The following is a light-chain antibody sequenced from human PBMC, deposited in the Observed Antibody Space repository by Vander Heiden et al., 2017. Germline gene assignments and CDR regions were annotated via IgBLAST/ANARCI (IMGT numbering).Light chain of an antibody. J-gene: IGKJ4*01. V-gene: IGKV4-1*01. CDR1: QSVLYSSNNKNY. Sequence: DIVMTQSPASLAVSLGERATINCKSSQSVLYSSNNKNYLAWYQQKPGQPPKLLIYWASTRESGVPDRFSGSGSGTDFTLTISSLQAEDVAVYYCQQEDSTPITFGGGTKVEIK. CDR3: QQEDSTPIT. CDR2: WAS.